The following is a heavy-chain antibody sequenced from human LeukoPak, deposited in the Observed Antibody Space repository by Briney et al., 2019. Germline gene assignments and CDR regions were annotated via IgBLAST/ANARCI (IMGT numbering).Heavy chain of an antibody. V-gene: IGHV5-51*01. CDR1: GYSFTSYW. J-gene: IGHJ3*02. Sequence: GESLKISCKGSGYSFTSYWIGWVRQMPGQGLEWMGIIYPGDSDTRYSPSFQGQVTISADKSISTAYLQWSSLKASDTAMYYCARPVAAAYDAFDIWGQGTMVTVSS. CDR3: ARPVAAAYDAFDI. D-gene: IGHD6-13*01. CDR2: IYPGDSDT.